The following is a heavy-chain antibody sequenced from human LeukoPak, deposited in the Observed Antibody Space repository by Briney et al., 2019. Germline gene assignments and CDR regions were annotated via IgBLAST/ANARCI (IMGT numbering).Heavy chain of an antibody. V-gene: IGHV3-13*01. CDR3: AKEGIPGIAATKKNNHFQH. CDR2: IGTAGDT. D-gene: IGHD6-13*01. CDR1: GFTFSSYD. J-gene: IGHJ1*01. Sequence: PGGSLRLSCAASGFTFSSYDMHWVRQATGKGLEWVSAIGTAGDTYYPGSVKGRFTISRENAKNSLYLQMNSLRAGDTAVYYCAKEGIPGIAATKKNNHFQHWGQGTLVTVSS.